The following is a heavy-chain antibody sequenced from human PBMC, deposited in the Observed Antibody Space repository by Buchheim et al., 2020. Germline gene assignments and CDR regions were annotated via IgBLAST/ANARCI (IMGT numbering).Heavy chain of an antibody. CDR1: GFTFRMFA. Sequence: EVQVLESGGGSVQRGGSLRLSCAASGFTFRMFAMSWVRQAPGKGLEWVSTITDSGGGTYYAESAKGRFTMSRDNSKNTLSLQMNSLRVEDTAIYYCAKYYYDTSGFDYWGQGTL. CDR3: AKYYYDTSGFDY. CDR2: ITDSGGGT. J-gene: IGHJ4*02. D-gene: IGHD3-22*01. V-gene: IGHV3-23*01.